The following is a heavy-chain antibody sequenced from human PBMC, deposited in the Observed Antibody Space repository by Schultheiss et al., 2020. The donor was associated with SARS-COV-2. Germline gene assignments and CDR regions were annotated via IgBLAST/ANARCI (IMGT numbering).Heavy chain of an antibody. CDR2: IYYSGST. CDR1: GGSISSGGYY. D-gene: IGHD3-3*01. Sequence: SETLSLTCTVSGGSISSGGYYWSWIRQHPGKGLEWIGYIYYSGSTNYNPSLESRVTMSIDTSNNQFSLKLSSVTAADTAVYYCARDHVREFLEGYWLRKSHLYGVDVWSQGTTVTVSS. V-gene: IGHV4-61*08. J-gene: IGHJ6*02. CDR3: ARDHVREFLEGYWLRKSHLYGVDV.